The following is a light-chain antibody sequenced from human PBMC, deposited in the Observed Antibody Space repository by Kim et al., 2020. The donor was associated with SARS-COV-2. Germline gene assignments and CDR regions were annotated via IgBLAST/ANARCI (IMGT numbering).Light chain of an antibody. CDR1: QSVRTN. CDR3: QQYNNWPPLT. V-gene: IGKV3-15*01. J-gene: IGKJ4*01. Sequence: SPGERVTLSCRASQSVRTNLAWYQQKPGQGPRLLIYGASTRATGIPARFSGSGSGTEFTLTINSLQSEDFAVYYCQQYNNWPPLTFGGGTKVEIK. CDR2: GAS.